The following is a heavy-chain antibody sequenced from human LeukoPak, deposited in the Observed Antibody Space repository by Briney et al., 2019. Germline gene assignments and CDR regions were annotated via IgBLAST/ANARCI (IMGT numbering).Heavy chain of an antibody. Sequence: GGSLRHSCAASGFTFSSYAMSWVRQAPGKGLEWVSAISGSGGSTYYADSVKDRFTISRDNSKNTLYLQMNSLRAEDTAVYYCASVRGYSYAFDYWGQGTLVTVSS. CDR3: ASVRGYSYAFDY. D-gene: IGHD5-18*01. CDR2: ISGSGGST. V-gene: IGHV3-23*01. CDR1: GFTFSSYA. J-gene: IGHJ4*02.